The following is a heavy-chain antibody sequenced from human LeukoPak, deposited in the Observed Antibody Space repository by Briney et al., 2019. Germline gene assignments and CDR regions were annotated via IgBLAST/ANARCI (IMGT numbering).Heavy chain of an antibody. CDR3: AREATDCTGGVCSLDY. V-gene: IGHV3-13*01. Sequence: SGGSLRLSCAASGFTFSTYEMHWVRQTTGKGLEWISAIGTASDTFYSGSVEGRFTISRENAKNSFYLQMNSLRAGDTAVYYCAREATDCTGGVCSLDYWGQGALVTVSS. CDR2: IGTASDT. D-gene: IGHD2-8*02. CDR1: GFTFSTYE. J-gene: IGHJ4*02.